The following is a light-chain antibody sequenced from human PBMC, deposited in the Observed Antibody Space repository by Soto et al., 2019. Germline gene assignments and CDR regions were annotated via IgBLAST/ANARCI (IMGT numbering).Light chain of an antibody. J-gene: IGKJ1*01. CDR3: QHYGRSWT. CDR2: GAS. V-gene: IGKV3-20*01. CDR1: QTVSSNY. Sequence: EIVLTQSPGTLSLSPGERATLSCRASQTVSSNYLAWFQQKGGQAPRLLIFGASSRAAGIPDRFSGSASGTDFILTSSRLEREDFAVYYCQHYGRSWTFGQGTKVEI.